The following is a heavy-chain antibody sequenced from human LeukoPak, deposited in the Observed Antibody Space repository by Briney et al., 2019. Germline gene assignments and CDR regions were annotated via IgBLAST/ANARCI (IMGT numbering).Heavy chain of an antibody. CDR1: GFTFSSYW. V-gene: IGHV3-74*01. CDR3: ARGFYSSGWFDY. CDR2: ISGDGSST. J-gene: IGHJ4*02. Sequence: AGGSLRLSCAASGFTFSSYWMHWVRQVPGKGLVWVSRISGDGSSTTYADPVKGRFTISRDNAKNTLYLQMNSLRAEDTAVFYCARGFYSSGWFDYWGQGTLVTVSS. D-gene: IGHD6-19*01.